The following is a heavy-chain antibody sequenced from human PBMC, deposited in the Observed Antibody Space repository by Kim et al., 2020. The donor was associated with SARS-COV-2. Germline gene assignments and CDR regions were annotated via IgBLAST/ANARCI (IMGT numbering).Heavy chain of an antibody. CDR1: GFTFSSYG. CDR2: ISYDGSNK. Sequence: GGSLRLSCAASGFTFSSYGMHWVRQAPGKGLEWVAVISYDGSNKYYADSVKGRFTISRDNSKNTLYLQMNSLRAEDTAVYYCAKDGGYSSGWSGEYFQH. J-gene: IGHJ1*01. D-gene: IGHD6-19*01. CDR3: AKDGGYSSGWSGEYFQH. V-gene: IGHV3-30*18.